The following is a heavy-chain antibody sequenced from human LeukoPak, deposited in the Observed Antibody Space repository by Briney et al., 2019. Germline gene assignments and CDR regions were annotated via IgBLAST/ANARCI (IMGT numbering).Heavy chain of an antibody. CDR2: MDPNSGNT. Sequence: ASVKVSCKASGYTFTSYDINWVRQATGQGLEWMGWMDPNSGNTGYAQKFQGRVTMTRNTSISTAYVELSSLRSEDTAVYYCARGRPVQREDYWGQGTLVTVSS. J-gene: IGHJ4*02. D-gene: IGHD1-26*01. V-gene: IGHV1-8*01. CDR1: GYTFTSYD. CDR3: ARGRPVQREDY.